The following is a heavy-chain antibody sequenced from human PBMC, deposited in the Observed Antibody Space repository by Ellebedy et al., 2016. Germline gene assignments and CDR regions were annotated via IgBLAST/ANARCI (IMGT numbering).Heavy chain of an antibody. D-gene: IGHD3-10*01. CDR3: ARDLVTMALRFYYFGMDV. V-gene: IGHV3-21*06. J-gene: IGHJ6*02. CDR2: ISRGREA. Sequence: GGSLRLSXAASGFTFSISGMTWVRQRPGKGLEWVATISRGREAYYADPFKGRFIISRDNDMNLVYLQLNSLRAEDSAVYYCARDLVTMALRFYYFGMDVWGQGTTVTVS. CDR1: GFTFSISG.